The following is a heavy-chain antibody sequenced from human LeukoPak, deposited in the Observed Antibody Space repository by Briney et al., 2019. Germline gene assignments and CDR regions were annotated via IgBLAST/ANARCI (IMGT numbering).Heavy chain of an antibody. J-gene: IGHJ4*02. V-gene: IGHV3-73*01. Sequence: GGSLRLFCAASGFIFSDSAIHWVRQASGKGLEWVGRIRTKANSYATAYGASVKGRFTISRDDSMNTAYLQMNSLKTEDTAVYYCAKDSRDYYDSDDYFDYWGQGTLVTVSS. CDR3: AKDSRDYYDSDDYFDY. CDR2: IRTKANSYAT. CDR1: GFIFSDSA. D-gene: IGHD3-22*01.